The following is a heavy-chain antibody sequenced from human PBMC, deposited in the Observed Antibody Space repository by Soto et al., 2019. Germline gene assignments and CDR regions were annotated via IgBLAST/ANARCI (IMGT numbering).Heavy chain of an antibody. D-gene: IGHD3-22*01. CDR3: ARGYYYDSSGYYETSIDY. V-gene: IGHV1-69*01. Sequence: QVQLVQSGAEVKKPGSSVKVSCKASGGTFSSYAIGWVRQAPGQGLEWMGGIIPIFGTANYAQKFQGRVTITADESTSTAYMELSSLRSEDTAVYYCARGYYYDSSGYYETSIDYWGQGTLVTVSS. CDR2: IIPIFGTA. J-gene: IGHJ4*02. CDR1: GGTFSSYA.